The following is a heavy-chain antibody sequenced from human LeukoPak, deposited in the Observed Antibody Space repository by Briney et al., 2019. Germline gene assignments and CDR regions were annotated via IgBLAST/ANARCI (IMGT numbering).Heavy chain of an antibody. CDR3: ARGRENYDFWSGYYTGYFDY. D-gene: IGHD3-3*01. V-gene: IGHV4-34*01. CDR2: INHSGSA. Sequence: SETLSLTCAVYGGSFSGYYWSWIRQPPGKGLEWIGEINHSGSANYNPSLESRVTISVDTSKNQFSLKLSSVTAADTAVYYCARGRENYDFWSGYYTGYFDYWGQGTLVTVSS. CDR1: GGSFSGYY. J-gene: IGHJ4*02.